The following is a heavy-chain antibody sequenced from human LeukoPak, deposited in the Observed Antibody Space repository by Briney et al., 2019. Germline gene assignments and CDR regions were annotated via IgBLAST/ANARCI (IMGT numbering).Heavy chain of an antibody. CDR3: TRDPTQYYYGSGSYYWYFDY. Sequence: GESLKISCTASGFTFGDYAMSWVRQAPGKGLEWVGFIRSKAYGGTTEYAASVKGRFTISRDDSKSIAYLQMNSLKTEDTAVYYCTRDPTQYYYGSGSYYWYFDYWGQGTLVTVSS. CDR2: IRSKAYGGTT. J-gene: IGHJ4*02. D-gene: IGHD3-10*01. V-gene: IGHV3-49*04. CDR1: GFTFGDYA.